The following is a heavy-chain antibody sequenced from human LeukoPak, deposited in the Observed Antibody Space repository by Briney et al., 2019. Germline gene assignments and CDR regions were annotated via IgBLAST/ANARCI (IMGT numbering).Heavy chain of an antibody. J-gene: IGHJ4*02. CDR2: VSSSGTTT. V-gene: IGHV3-48*02. Sequence: GGSLRLSCVASGFAFSSYSMNWVRQAPGKGLEWVSYVSSSGTTTYFADSVKGRFTISRDNAKNSLYLQMNSLRDEDTAVYYCARAIYDSSGFGDYWGQGTLVTVSS. CDR1: GFAFSSYS. D-gene: IGHD3-22*01. CDR3: ARAIYDSSGFGDY.